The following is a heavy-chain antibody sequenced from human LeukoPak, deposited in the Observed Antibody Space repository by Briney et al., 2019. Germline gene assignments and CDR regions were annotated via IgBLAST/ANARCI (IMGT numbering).Heavy chain of an antibody. D-gene: IGHD3-22*01. CDR3: ARAGNYYDSSGYSNFDY. Sequence: ASVKVSCKASGYTFTGYYMHWVRQAPGQGLERMGIINPSGGSTSYAQKFQGRVTMTRDTSTSTVYMELSSLRSEDTAVYYCARAGNYYDSSGYSNFDYWGQGTLVTVSS. V-gene: IGHV1-46*01. CDR1: GYTFTGYY. J-gene: IGHJ4*02. CDR2: INPSGGST.